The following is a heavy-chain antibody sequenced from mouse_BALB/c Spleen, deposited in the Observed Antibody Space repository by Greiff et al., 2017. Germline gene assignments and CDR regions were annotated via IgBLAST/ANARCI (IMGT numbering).Heavy chain of an antibody. J-gene: IGHJ2*01. CDR2: SRNKANDYTT. Sequence: EVNVVESGGGLVQPGGSLRLSCATSGFTFSDFYMEWVRQPPGKRLEWIAASRNKANDYTTEYSASVKGRFIVSRDTSQSILYLQMNALRAEDTAIYYCARASYGYFDYWGQGTTLTVSS. CDR1: GFTFSDFY. V-gene: IGHV7-1*02. CDR3: ARASYGYFDY. D-gene: IGHD1-1*01.